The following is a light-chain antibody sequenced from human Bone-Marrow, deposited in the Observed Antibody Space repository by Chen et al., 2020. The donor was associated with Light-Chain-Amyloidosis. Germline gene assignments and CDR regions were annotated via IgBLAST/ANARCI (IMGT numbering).Light chain of an antibody. CDR1: KLGDKY. Sequence: SYELTQPTSVSVSPGQTASITCSGDKLGDKYACWYQQKPGQSPVLVIYQDSKRPSGIPERFSGSNSGNTATLTIRGTQAMDEADYYCQAWDSSTAVFGGGTKLTVL. V-gene: IGLV3-1*01. CDR3: QAWDSSTAV. CDR2: QDS. J-gene: IGLJ3*02.